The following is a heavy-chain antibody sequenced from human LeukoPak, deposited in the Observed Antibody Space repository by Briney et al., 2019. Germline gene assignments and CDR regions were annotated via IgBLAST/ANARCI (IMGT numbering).Heavy chain of an antibody. CDR2: ISGSGGNT. D-gene: IGHD6-19*01. J-gene: IGHJ4*02. V-gene: IGHV3-23*01. CDR3: AKAQWLVNYFFDY. Sequence: GGSLRLSCAASGFTFSSYAMSWVRQAPGKGLECVSAISGSGGNTYYADSVKGRFTISRDNSKNTLYLQMNSLRAEDMAVYYCAKAQWLVNYFFDYGGEGTLVTVS. CDR1: GFTFSSYA.